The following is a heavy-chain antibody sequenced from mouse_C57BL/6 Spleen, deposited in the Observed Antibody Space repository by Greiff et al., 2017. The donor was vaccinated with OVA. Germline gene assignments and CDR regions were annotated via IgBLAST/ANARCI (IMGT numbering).Heavy chain of an antibody. V-gene: IGHV1-59*01. CDR3: ARRGNYYYAMDY. CDR1: GYTFTSYW. Sequence: VQLQQPGAELVRPGTSVKLSCKASGYTFTSYWMHWVKQRPGQGLEWIGVIDPSDSSTNYNQKFKGKATLTVDTSSSTAYTQLSSLTSEDSAVYYCARRGNYYYAMDYWGQGTSVTVSS. CDR2: IDPSDSST. J-gene: IGHJ4*01.